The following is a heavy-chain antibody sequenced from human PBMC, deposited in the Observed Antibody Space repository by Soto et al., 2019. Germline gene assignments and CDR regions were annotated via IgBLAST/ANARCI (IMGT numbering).Heavy chain of an antibody. Sequence: SETLSLTCTVSGGSISSDDYYWSWIRQPPGKGLEWIGYIYYTGRTSYNPPLKSRISISVDTSKNHFSLKLSSVSAADTAVYYCARELSNSPDYFDYWGQGTLVTVSS. D-gene: IGHD6-6*01. CDR3: ARELSNSPDYFDY. CDR1: GGSISSDDYY. J-gene: IGHJ4*02. CDR2: IYYTGRT. V-gene: IGHV4-30-4*01.